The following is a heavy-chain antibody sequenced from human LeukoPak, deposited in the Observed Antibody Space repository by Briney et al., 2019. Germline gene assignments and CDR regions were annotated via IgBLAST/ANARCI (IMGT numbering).Heavy chain of an antibody. Sequence: GGPLRLSCAASGFTVSSNCMNWVRQAPGKGLEGVSIIYSGGSTYYADSVKDRFIISRDNSNNTLYLQMNSLRAEDTAVYYCARDPKPGGYSGYTLNAYWGQGTLVTVSS. J-gene: IGHJ4*02. V-gene: IGHV3-66*01. CDR3: ARDPKPGGYSGYTLNAY. D-gene: IGHD5-12*01. CDR2: IYSGGST. CDR1: GFTVSSNC.